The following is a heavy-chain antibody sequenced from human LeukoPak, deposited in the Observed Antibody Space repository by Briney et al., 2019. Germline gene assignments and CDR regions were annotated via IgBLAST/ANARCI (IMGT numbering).Heavy chain of an antibody. CDR2: IYTSGST. CDR3: ARHLHSSSFPFDY. J-gene: IGHJ4*02. V-gene: IGHV4-4*09. CDR1: GGSISSYY. D-gene: IGHD6-6*01. Sequence: KPSETLSLTCTVSGGSISSYYWSWIRQPPGKGLEWIGYIYTSGSTNYNPSLKSRVTISVDTSKNQFSLKLSSVTAADTAVYYCARHLHSSSFPFDYWGQGTLVTVSS.